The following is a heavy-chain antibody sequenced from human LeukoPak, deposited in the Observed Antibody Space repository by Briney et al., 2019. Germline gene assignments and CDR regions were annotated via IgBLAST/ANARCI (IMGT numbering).Heavy chain of an antibody. Sequence: SETLSLTCSVSGGSITSSSYDWAWIRQPPEKGLEWLGSVYYTGGTNYSPSLRSRVTISVDTSKNQFSLKLSSVTDADTAVYYCARHGGTRVTLAEVYYLGYWGQGTLATVSS. J-gene: IGHJ4*02. CDR1: GGSITSSSYD. D-gene: IGHD4-11*01. CDR2: VYYTGGT. CDR3: ARHGGTRVTLAEVYYLGY. V-gene: IGHV4-39*01.